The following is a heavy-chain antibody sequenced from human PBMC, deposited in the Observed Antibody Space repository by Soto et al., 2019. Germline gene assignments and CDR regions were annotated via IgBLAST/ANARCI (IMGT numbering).Heavy chain of an antibody. D-gene: IGHD1-26*01. CDR1: GFTFSSYA. CDR2: ISGSGGST. Sequence: PGGSLRLSCAASGFTFSSYAMSWVRQAPGKGLEWVSAISGSGGSTYYADSVKGRFTISRDNSKNTLYLQMNSLRAEDTAVYYCAKDVRALVGATTDDAFDIWGQGTMVTVSS. V-gene: IGHV3-23*01. CDR3: AKDVRALVGATTDDAFDI. J-gene: IGHJ3*02.